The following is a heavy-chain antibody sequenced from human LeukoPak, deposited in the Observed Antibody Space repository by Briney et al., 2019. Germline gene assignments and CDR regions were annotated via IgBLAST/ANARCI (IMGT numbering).Heavy chain of an antibody. Sequence: SQTLSLICTVSGASIRSGDYYWSWIRQPPGKGLEWIGYIYDSGSTYYNPSLKSRITISVDTSENRFSLKLSSVTATDTAVYYCARDCSGGSCYGAFDIWGQGTMVTVSS. J-gene: IGHJ3*02. CDR3: ARDCSGGSCYGAFDI. V-gene: IGHV4-30-4*01. D-gene: IGHD2-15*01. CDR1: GASIRSGDYY. CDR2: IYDSGST.